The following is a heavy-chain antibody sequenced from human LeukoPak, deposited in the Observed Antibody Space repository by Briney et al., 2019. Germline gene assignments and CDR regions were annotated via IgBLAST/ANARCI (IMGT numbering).Heavy chain of an antibody. J-gene: IGHJ4*02. Sequence: GESLKISCKGSGYTFTSYWIGWVRQMPGKGLEWMGIIYPGDSDTRYSPSFQGQVTISADKSISTAYLQWSSLKASDTAMYYCARRWYYYDSSGYYHYFDYWGQGTLVTVSS. D-gene: IGHD3-22*01. V-gene: IGHV5-51*01. CDR2: IYPGDSDT. CDR3: ARRWYYYDSSGYYHYFDY. CDR1: GYTFTSYW.